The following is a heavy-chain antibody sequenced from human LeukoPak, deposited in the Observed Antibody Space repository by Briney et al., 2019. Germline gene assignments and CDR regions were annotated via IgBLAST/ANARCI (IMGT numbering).Heavy chain of an antibody. CDR3: AREEDIVVVPAAKVALDV. CDR2: ISTYNGNT. J-gene: IGHJ6*04. CDR1: GYTFTSFG. Sequence: ASVKVSCKASGYTFTSFGISWVRQAPGQGLEWMGWISTYNGNTNYAQKLQGRVTMTTDTSTSTVNMELRSLRSDDTAVYYCAREEDIVVVPAAKVALDVWGKGTTVTVSS. V-gene: IGHV1-18*01. D-gene: IGHD2-2*01.